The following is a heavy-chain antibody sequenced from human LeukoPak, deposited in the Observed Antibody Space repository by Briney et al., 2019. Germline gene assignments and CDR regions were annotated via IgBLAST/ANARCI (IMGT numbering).Heavy chain of an antibody. CDR3: ARTLDDYGLYYFDY. J-gene: IGHJ4*02. D-gene: IGHD4-17*01. CDR1: GFSLSTSGMR. CDR2: IDWDDDK. V-gene: IGHV2-70*04. Sequence: ESGPALVKPTQTLTLTCTFSGFSLSTSGMRVSWIRQPPGKALEWLARIDWDDDKFYSTSLKTRLTISKDTSKNQVVLTMTNMDPVDTATYYCARTLDDYGLYYFDYWGQGTLVTVSS.